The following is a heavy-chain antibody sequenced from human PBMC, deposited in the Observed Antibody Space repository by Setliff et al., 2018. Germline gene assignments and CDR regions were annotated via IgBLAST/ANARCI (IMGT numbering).Heavy chain of an antibody. CDR3: ARSRSNFWSGYFNWFDP. CDR2: IYPDDSDA. CDR1: GYSFTSYW. J-gene: IGHJ5*02. V-gene: IGHV5-51*01. D-gene: IGHD3-3*01. Sequence: GESLKISCKGSGYSFTSYWIGWVRQMPGKGLEWMGIIYPDDSDARYSPSFRGQVTISVDRSISTAYLQWSSLKASDTAMYYCARSRSNFWSGYFNWFDPWGQGTLVTVSS.